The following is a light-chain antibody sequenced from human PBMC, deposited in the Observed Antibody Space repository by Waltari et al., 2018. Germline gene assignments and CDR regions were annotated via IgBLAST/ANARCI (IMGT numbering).Light chain of an antibody. V-gene: IGLV1-44*01. CDR1: SFNIGSNT. Sequence: QSVLTQPPSASGTPGQRVTISCSGSSFNIGSNTVNWYQQLPGTAPKLLIYSNNQRPSGVPDRFSGSKSGTSASLAISVLQSEDEADYYCAPWDDSLNGRVFGGGTKLTVL. CDR3: APWDDSLNGRV. J-gene: IGLJ2*01. CDR2: SNN.